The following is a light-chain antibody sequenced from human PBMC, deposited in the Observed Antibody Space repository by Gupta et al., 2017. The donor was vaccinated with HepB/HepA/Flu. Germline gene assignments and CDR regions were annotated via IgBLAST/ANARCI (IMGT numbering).Light chain of an antibody. CDR3: QSYDDTRSGHVV. J-gene: IGLJ2*01. Sequence: QSVLTQPPSVSAAPGLRVTISCPGSSSNTGAGYDVHWYQQLPGTPPKLLIYGNDNRPSGVPDRFSSSKSGTSASLAITGLQAEDEGDYYCQSYDDTRSGHVVFGGGTKLTVL. V-gene: IGLV1-40*01. CDR2: GND. CDR1: SSNTGAGYD.